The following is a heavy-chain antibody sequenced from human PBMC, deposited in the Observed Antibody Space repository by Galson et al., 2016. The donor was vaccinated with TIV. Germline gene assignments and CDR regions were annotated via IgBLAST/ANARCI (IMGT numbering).Heavy chain of an antibody. J-gene: IGHJ4*02. V-gene: IGHV3-30*09. Sequence: SLRLSCAASGFTFNSYPMHWVRQAPGKGLEWVAYISFDGSEKYYADAVKGRFAISRDKSKSTLFLQMYSLRTDDTALYYCARVYADYYFDYWGQGILVTVSS. CDR3: ARVYADYYFDY. CDR1: GFTFNSYP. CDR2: ISFDGSEK. D-gene: IGHD5/OR15-5a*01.